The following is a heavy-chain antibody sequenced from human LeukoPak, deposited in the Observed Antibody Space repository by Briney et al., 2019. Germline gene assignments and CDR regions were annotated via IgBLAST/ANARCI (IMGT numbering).Heavy chain of an antibody. D-gene: IGHD3-22*01. J-gene: IGHJ4*02. CDR2: IIPILGIA. CDR1: GGTFSSYA. CDR3: ARVPYYDSSGYPH. V-gene: IGHV1-69*04. Sequence: GASVKVSCEASGGTFSSYAISWVRQAPGQGLEWMGRIIPILGIANYAQKFQGRVTITADKSTSTAYMELSSLRSEDTAVYYCARVPYYDSSGYPHWGQGTLVTVSS.